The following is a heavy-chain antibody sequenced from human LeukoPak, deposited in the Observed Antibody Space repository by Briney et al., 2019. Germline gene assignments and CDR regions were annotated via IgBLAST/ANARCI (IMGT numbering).Heavy chain of an antibody. V-gene: IGHV3-7*01. J-gene: IGHJ4*02. CDR3: ARGGSGSYGGEADFDY. CDR2: IKQDGSGK. D-gene: IGHD3-10*01. Sequence: GGSLRLSCAASGSTFSSYWMSWVRQAPGKGLEWVANIKQDGSGKYYADSVKGRFTISRDNAKNSLYLQMNSLRAEDTAVYSCARGGSGSYGGEADFDYWGQGTLVTVSS. CDR1: GSTFSSYW.